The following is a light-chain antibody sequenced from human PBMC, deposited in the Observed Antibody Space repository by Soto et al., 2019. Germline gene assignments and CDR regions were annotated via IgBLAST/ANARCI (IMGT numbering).Light chain of an antibody. CDR2: DAS. V-gene: IGKV3-11*01. J-gene: IGKJ4*01. CDR1: QSVSSS. CDR3: QQRSDWPPVIT. Sequence: EIVLTQSPATLSLSPGERATLSCRASQSVSSSLAWYRQKPGQPPRLLIYDASNRATGIPARFSGSGSGTDFTLTISSLEPEDFAVYYCQQRSDWPPVITFGGGTKVDIK.